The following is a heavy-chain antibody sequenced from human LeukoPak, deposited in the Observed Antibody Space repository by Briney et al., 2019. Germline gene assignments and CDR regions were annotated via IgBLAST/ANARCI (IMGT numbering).Heavy chain of an antibody. CDR3: AREGGYRSGGNCYSYFDS. V-gene: IGHV3-7*01. CDR2: IKKTGSET. Sequence: GGSLRLSCAASGFTFSHFWMSWVRQAPGKGLEWVAYIKKTGSETYYVDSVKGRFTITRDNTRSSLFLQMYSLRAEDTAVYFCAREGGYRSGGNCYSYFDSWGQGTLVTVSS. J-gene: IGHJ4*02. D-gene: IGHD2-15*01. CDR1: GFTFSHFW.